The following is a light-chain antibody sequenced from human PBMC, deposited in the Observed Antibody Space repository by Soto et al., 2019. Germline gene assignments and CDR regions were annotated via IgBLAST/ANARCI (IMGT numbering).Light chain of an antibody. CDR2: DDG. V-gene: IGLV3-21*02. Sequence: SYELTQPPSVSVAPGQTATITCGGENIGAKNVHWYQQRPGQAPFLVIYDDGDRPSGIPERFSGSNSGNTATLTIARVEAGEEADYYCQVWDSTSDHYVFGTGTKVTVL. CDR3: QVWDSTSDHYV. CDR1: NIGAKN. J-gene: IGLJ1*01.